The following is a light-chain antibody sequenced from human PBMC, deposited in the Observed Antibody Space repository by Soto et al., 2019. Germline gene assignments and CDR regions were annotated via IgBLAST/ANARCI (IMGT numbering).Light chain of an antibody. V-gene: IGKV3-15*01. J-gene: IGKJ2*01. CDR2: GAS. Sequence: EIVMTQSPATLSVSPGERATLSCRASQSVSSNLAWYQQKPGQAPRLLIYGASTRATGIPARFSGSGSVTEFTLPISSLQSEDFAVYYCQQYNNWPPDTFGQGTKLEIK. CDR1: QSVSSN. CDR3: QQYNNWPPDT.